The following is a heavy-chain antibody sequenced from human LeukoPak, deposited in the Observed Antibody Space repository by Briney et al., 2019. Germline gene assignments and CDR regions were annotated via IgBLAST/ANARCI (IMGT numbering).Heavy chain of an antibody. J-gene: IGHJ3*02. CDR1: GGSISSYY. D-gene: IGHD6-25*01. V-gene: IGHV4-59*08. CDR2: MYYSGIT. CDR3: ATRIAADLWAFDI. Sequence: SETLSLTCTVSGGSISSYYWSWFRQPPGKGLEWIGYMYYSGITNYNPSLKSRVTISADTSKNQFSLKLSSVTAADTAVYYCATRIAADLWAFDIWGQGTTVTVSS.